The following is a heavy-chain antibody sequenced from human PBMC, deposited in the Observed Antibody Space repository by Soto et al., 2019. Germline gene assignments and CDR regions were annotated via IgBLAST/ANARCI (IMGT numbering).Heavy chain of an antibody. CDR3: ARSSLAGRGWNFDL. CDR1: GGSISSSNYY. D-gene: IGHD3-16*01. Sequence: QLQLQESGPGLVKPSETLSLTCTVSGGSISSSNYYWGWIRQPPGKGLEWIGSIYYSGSTYYNPSLKSRVTRSVDASKAQFSLKLSSVTAADTAVYYCARSSLAGRGWNFDLWGRGTLVTVSS. CDR2: IYYSGST. J-gene: IGHJ2*01. V-gene: IGHV4-39*01.